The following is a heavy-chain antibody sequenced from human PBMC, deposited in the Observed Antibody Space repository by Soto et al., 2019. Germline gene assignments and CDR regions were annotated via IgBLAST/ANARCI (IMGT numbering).Heavy chain of an antibody. CDR3: ARDRSSKNYYYGMDV. J-gene: IGHJ6*02. V-gene: IGHV3-33*01. D-gene: IGHD4-4*01. CDR1: GFTFSSYG. CDR2: IWYDGSNK. Sequence: GGSLRLSCAASGFTFSSYGMHWVRQDPGKGLEWVAVIWYDGSNKYYADSVKGRFTISRDNSKNTLYLQMNSLRAEDTAVYYCARDRSSKNYYYGMDVWGQGTTVTV.